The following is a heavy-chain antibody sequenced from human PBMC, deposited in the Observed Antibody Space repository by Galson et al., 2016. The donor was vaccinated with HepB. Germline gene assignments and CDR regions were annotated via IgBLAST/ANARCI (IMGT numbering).Heavy chain of an antibody. V-gene: IGHV2-70*01. CDR2: IDWEDDK. CDR3: ARTQTSVTTSYYFDN. D-gene: IGHD4-17*01. CDR1: GFSLHTRGMC. J-gene: IGHJ4*02. Sequence: PALVHPTHTVTLTWSFSGFSLHTRGMCVSWIRQPPGKALEWLALIDWEDDKYYSTSLQTRLTISKDTSKNQVVLTVANMDPVDTATYYCARTQTSVTTSYYFDNWGQGTLVTVSS.